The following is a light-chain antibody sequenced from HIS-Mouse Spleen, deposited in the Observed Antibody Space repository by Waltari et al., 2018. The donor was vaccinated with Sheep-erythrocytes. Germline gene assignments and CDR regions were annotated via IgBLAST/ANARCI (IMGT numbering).Light chain of an antibody. J-gene: IGLJ2*01. CDR2: DVI. CDR3: SSYTSSSTLVV. V-gene: IGLV2-14*03. CDR1: SSDVVGSNY. Sequence: QSALTQPASVSGSPGQPTTISCTGTSSDVVGSNYVSWYQQHPGKTPKLMIYDVINRPSGVSNRFSGSKSGNTASLTISGLQAEDEADYYCSSYTSSSTLVVFGGGTKLTVL.